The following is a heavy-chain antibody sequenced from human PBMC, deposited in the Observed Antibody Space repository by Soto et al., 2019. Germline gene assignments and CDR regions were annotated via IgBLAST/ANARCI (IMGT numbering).Heavy chain of an antibody. CDR1: GGTFSSYA. V-gene: IGHV1-69*13. D-gene: IGHD2-2*01. J-gene: IGHJ6*02. CDR3: ARSQGSSTSLEIYYYYYYGMDV. Sequence: PVKVSCKASGGTFSSYAISWVRQAPGQGLEWMGGIIPISGTANYALKFQGRVTITADESTSTVYMELSSLRSEDTAVYFCARSQGSSTSLEIYYYYYYGMDVWGQGTTVTVSS. CDR2: IIPISGTA.